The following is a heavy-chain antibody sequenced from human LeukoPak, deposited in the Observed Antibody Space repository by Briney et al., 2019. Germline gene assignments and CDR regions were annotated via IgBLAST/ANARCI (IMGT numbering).Heavy chain of an antibody. CDR3: AREAAWGNWYFDL. CDR2: ISYDGSNK. CDR1: GFTFSSYA. V-gene: IGHV3-30-3*01. Sequence: GSLRLSCAASGFTFSSYAMHWVRQAPGKGLEWVAVISYDGSNKYYADSVKGRFTISRDNSKNTLYLQMNSLRAEDTAVYYCAREAAWGNWYFDLWGRGTLVPVSS. J-gene: IGHJ2*01. D-gene: IGHD3-16*01.